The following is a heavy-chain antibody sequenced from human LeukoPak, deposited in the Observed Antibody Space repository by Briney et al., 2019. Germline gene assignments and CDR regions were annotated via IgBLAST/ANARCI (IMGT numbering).Heavy chain of an antibody. V-gene: IGHV1-2*02. CDR3: ARAYCSSTSCWIPFDY. Sequence: ASVKVSCKASGYTVTGYYMHWVRQAPGQGLEWMGWINPNSGGTNYAQKFQGRVTMTRDTSISTAYMELSRLRSDDTAVYYCARAYCSSTSCWIPFDYWGQGTLVTVSS. J-gene: IGHJ4*02. CDR1: GYTVTGYY. D-gene: IGHD2-2*01. CDR2: INPNSGGT.